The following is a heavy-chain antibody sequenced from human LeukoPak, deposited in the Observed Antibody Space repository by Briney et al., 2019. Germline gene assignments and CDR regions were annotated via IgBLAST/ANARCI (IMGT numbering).Heavy chain of an antibody. D-gene: IGHD1-26*01. Sequence: GGSLRLSCAASGFTFSSNGMNWVRQAPGKGLEWVSYISATGGTIYYADSVKGRFTISRDNSKNTLYLQMNSLRAEDTAVYYCARAEGATNYFDYWGQGTLVTVSS. CDR1: GFTFSSNG. CDR3: ARAEGATNYFDY. V-gene: IGHV3-48*01. CDR2: ISATGGTI. J-gene: IGHJ4*02.